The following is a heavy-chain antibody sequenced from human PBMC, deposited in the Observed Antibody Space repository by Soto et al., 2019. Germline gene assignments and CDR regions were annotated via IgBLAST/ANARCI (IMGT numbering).Heavy chain of an antibody. Sequence: ASVKVSCKASGYTFTGYYMHWVRQAPGQGLEWMGWINPNSGGTNYAQKFQGRVTMTRDTSISTAYMELSRLRSDDTAVYYCARATIFGVVKVHYGMDVWGQGTTVTVSS. CDR3: ARATIFGVVKVHYGMDV. V-gene: IGHV1-2*02. CDR1: GYTFTGYY. J-gene: IGHJ6*02. CDR2: INPNSGGT. D-gene: IGHD3-3*01.